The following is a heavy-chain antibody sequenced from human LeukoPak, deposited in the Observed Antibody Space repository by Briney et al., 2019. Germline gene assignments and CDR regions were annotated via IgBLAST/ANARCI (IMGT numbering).Heavy chain of an antibody. Sequence: SETLSLTCNVSGASISTDGYYWSWIRQHPGKGLEWIGYIYHDGFTYDNPSLKSRLAISVDTSKNQFSLKLSSVTVADTAVYYCARTTTVTAYYSDTWGQGTLVTAS. V-gene: IGHV4-31*03. CDR3: ARTTTVTAYYSDT. J-gene: IGHJ4*02. D-gene: IGHD4-17*01. CDR2: IYHDGFT. CDR1: GASISTDGYY.